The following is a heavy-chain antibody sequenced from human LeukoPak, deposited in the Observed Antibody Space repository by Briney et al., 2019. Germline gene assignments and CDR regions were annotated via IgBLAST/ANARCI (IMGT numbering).Heavy chain of an antibody. CDR3: ARSITMVRNNRGWFDP. V-gene: IGHV1-18*01. CDR2: ISGYNGNT. CDR1: GYTFTTYN. D-gene: IGHD3-10*01. Sequence: GASVKVSCKASGYTFTTYNINWVRQAPGQGLEWMGWISGYNGNTNYAQKLQGRVAMTTGTSTSTAYMELRSLKSDDTAVYYCARSITMVRNNRGWFDPWGQGMLVTVSS. J-gene: IGHJ5*02.